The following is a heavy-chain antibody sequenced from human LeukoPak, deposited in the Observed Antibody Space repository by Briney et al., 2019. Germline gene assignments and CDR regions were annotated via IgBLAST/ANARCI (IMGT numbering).Heavy chain of an antibody. Sequence: SETVSLTCAVFRCSITNSSCYWGWIRQPPGKGLEWIGGIYYTGTTYYSPSLNSRITISMDTSKNQFSLRLASVTAADTALYYCARRAVVPAAVSYFDNWGQGTLVTVSS. J-gene: IGHJ4*03. CDR1: RCSITNSSCY. CDR2: IYYTGTT. D-gene: IGHD2-2*01. V-gene: IGHV4-39*01. CDR3: ARRAVVPAAVSYFDN.